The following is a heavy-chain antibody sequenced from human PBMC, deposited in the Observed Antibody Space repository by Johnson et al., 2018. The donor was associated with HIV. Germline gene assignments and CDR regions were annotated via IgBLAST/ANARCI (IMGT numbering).Heavy chain of an antibody. J-gene: IGHJ3*02. D-gene: IGHD3-10*01. V-gene: IGHV3-30*03. CDR2: ISSDGSTK. CDR1: GFTFTHFA. Sequence: QVQLVESGGGVVRPGGSLRLSCAASGFTFTHFAMDWVRQAPGKGLEWVAVISSDGSTKHYADSVKVRFTISRDNAKNSLYLQMNSLRAEDTAVYYCARHRAAVLWFREGDTFDIWGQGTMVTVSS. CDR3: ARHRAAVLWFREGDTFDI.